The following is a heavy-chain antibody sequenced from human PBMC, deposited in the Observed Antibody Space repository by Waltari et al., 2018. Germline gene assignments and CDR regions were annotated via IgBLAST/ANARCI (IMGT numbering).Heavy chain of an antibody. CDR1: GGSISSGGYY. D-gene: IGHD6-13*01. J-gene: IGHJ6*02. CDR2: SYYSGST. Sequence: QVQLQESGPGLVKPSQTLSLTCTVSGGSISSGGYYWSWIRQHPGKGLEWIGYSYYSGSTYYNPSLKSRVTISVDTAKNQFSLKLSSVTAADTAVHYCARVALVPYYYYYGMDVWGQGTTVTVSS. CDR3: ARVALVPYYYYYGMDV. V-gene: IGHV4-31*03.